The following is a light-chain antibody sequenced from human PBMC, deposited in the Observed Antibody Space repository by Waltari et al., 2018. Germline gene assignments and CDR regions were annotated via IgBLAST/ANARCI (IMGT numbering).Light chain of an antibody. J-gene: IGLJ1*01. V-gene: IGLV2-8*01. CDR1: STDVGSHDS. CDR2: EVS. Sequence: QSALTQPPSASGSPGKPVTISCTGTSTDVGSHDSVSWSQQFPGKAPQLIIWEVSRRPSGVPDRFSGSKSGNTASLTVSGLQAEDEADYYCSSYGGINNSPYVFGTGTKVTV. CDR3: SSYGGINNSPYV.